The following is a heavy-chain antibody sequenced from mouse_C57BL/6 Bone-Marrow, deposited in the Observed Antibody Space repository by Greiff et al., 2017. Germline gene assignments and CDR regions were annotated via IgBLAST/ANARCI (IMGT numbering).Heavy chain of an antibody. D-gene: IGHD1-1*01. CDR2: IYPRSGNT. J-gene: IGHJ2*01. CDR1: GYTFTSYG. V-gene: IGHV1-81*01. Sequence: VQLQQSGAELARPGASVKLSCKASGYTFTSYGISWVKQRTGQGLEWIGEIYPRSGNTYYNEKFKGKATLTADKSSSTAYMEIRSLTYEDSAVYCSARTTVGFYYCDYWGQGNTLTVSS. CDR3: ARTTVGFYYCDY.